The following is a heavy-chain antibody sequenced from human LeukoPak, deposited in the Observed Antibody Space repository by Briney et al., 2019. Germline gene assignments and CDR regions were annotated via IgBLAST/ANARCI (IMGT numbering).Heavy chain of an antibody. D-gene: IGHD3-22*01. CDR2: INPNSGGT. CDR1: GYTFTGYY. Sequence: ASVKVSCKASGYTFTGYYMHWVRQAPGQGLGWMGWINPNSGGTNYAQKFQGRVTMTRDTSISTAYMELSGLRSDDTAVYYCARVQGFYDSSGYYPYWGQGTLVTVSS. V-gene: IGHV1-2*02. CDR3: ARVQGFYDSSGYYPY. J-gene: IGHJ4*02.